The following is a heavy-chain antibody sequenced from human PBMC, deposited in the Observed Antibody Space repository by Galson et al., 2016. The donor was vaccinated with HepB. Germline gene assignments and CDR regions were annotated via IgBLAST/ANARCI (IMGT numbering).Heavy chain of an antibody. J-gene: IGHJ4*02. D-gene: IGHD1-26*01. CDR1: GYTFTNFG. CDR3: ARDGHAGGGATSSGY. Sequence: SVKVSCKASGYTFTNFGISWVRQAPGQGLEWMGWISTYNDNTNYAQKLQGRVTMTTHTSTSTAYMELRTLSSDDTAVYYCARDGHAGGGATSSGYWGQGTLVTVSS. V-gene: IGHV1-18*01. CDR2: ISTYNDNT.